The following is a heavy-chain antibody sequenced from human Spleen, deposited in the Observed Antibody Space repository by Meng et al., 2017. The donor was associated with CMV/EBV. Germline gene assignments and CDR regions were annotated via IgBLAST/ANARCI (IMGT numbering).Heavy chain of an antibody. CDR3: ARDKLLGYSSSWLPDYYYYYGMDV. CDR2: IYYRGST. J-gene: IGHJ6*02. V-gene: IGHV4-39*07. CDR1: GGSIGSSTYI. Sequence: SETLSLTCTVSGGSIGSSTYIWGWIRQPPGKGLEWIGNIYYRGSTYYNPSLKSRVTISVDTSKNQFSLKLSSVTAADTAVYYCARDKLLGYSSSWLPDYYYYYGMDVWGQGTTVTVSS. D-gene: IGHD6-13*01.